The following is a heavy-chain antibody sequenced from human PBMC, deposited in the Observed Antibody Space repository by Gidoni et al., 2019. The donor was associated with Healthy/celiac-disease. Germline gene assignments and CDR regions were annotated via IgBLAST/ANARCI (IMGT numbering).Heavy chain of an antibody. Sequence: QVQLVQSGAEVKKPGASVKVSCKASGYTFTSYYMHWVRQAPGQGLEWMGIINPSGGSTSYAQKFQGRVTMTRDTSTSTVYMELSSLRSEDTAVYYCARDSRLEWLFGERYYYYYMDVWGKGTTVTVSS. CDR1: GYTFTSYY. J-gene: IGHJ6*03. V-gene: IGHV1-46*03. CDR2: INPSGGST. CDR3: ARDSRLEWLFGERYYYYYMDV. D-gene: IGHD3-3*01.